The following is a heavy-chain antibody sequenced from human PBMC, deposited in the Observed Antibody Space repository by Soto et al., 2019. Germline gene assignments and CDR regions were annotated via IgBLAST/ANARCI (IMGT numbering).Heavy chain of an antibody. CDR1: GGSVSSGSYY. J-gene: IGHJ4*02. CDR2: IYYSGST. V-gene: IGHV4-61*01. D-gene: IGHD6-13*01. Sequence: SETLSLTCTVCGGSVSSGSYYWSWIRQPPGKGLEWIGYIYYSGSTNYNPSLKSRVTISVDTSKNQFSLKLSSVTAADTAVYYCATKYSSSWYSLPDSFDYWGQGTLVTVSS. CDR3: ATKYSSSWYSLPDSFDY.